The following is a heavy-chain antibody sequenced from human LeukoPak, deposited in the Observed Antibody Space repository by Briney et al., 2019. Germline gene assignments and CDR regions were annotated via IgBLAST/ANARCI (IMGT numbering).Heavy chain of an antibody. J-gene: IGHJ4*02. CDR2: IIPIFGTA. D-gene: IGHD2-2*01. V-gene: IGHV1-69*13. CDR3: ARDPFKYCSSTSCYFDY. Sequence: SVKVSCKASGGTFSSYAISWVRQAPGQGLEWMGGIIPIFGTANYAQKFQGRVTITADESTSTAYMELSSLRPEDTAVYYCARDPFKYCSSTSCYFDYWGQGTLVTVSS. CDR1: GGTFSSYA.